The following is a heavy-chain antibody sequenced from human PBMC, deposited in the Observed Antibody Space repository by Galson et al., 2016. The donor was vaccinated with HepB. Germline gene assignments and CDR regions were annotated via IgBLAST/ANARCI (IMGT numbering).Heavy chain of an antibody. Sequence: SVKVSCKASGYTFTSYGISWVRQAPGQGLEWMGWISAYNGNTNYAQKLQGRVTMTTDTSTSTAYMELRSLRSDDTAVYYCARDRHQYSSGWYVGGMDAWGQGTTVTVSS. J-gene: IGHJ6*02. V-gene: IGHV1-18*01. D-gene: IGHD6-19*01. CDR1: GYTFTSYG. CDR2: ISAYNGNT. CDR3: ARDRHQYSSGWYVGGMDA.